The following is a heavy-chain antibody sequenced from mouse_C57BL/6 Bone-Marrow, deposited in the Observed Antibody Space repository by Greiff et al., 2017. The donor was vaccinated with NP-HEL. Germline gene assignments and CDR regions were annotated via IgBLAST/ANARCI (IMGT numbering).Heavy chain of an antibody. Sequence: QVQLQQPGAELVMPGASVKLSCKASGYTFTSYCMHWVKQRPGQGLEWIGEIDPSDSYTNYNQKFKGKSTLTVDKSSSTAYMQLSSLTSEDSAVYYCARKGSFYSNYAMDYWGQGTSVTVSS. V-gene: IGHV1-69*01. CDR2: IDPSDSYT. CDR1: GYTFTSYC. CDR3: ARKGSFYSNYAMDY. J-gene: IGHJ4*01. D-gene: IGHD2-5*01.